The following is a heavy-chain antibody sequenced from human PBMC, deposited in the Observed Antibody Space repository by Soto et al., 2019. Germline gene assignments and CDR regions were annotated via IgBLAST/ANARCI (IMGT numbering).Heavy chain of an antibody. V-gene: IGHV3-48*01. J-gene: IGHJ5*02. CDR3: ARESAALSWFAP. CDR2: ISSSSSTI. Sequence: EVQLVESGGGLVQPGGSLRLSCAASGFTFSSYSMNWVRQAPGKGLEWVSYISSSSSTIYYADSVKGRFTISRDNAKNSLSLQMTSLRGEDTAVYYGARESAALSWFAPWGQGTLVTVSS. CDR1: GFTFSSYS. D-gene: IGHD2-15*01.